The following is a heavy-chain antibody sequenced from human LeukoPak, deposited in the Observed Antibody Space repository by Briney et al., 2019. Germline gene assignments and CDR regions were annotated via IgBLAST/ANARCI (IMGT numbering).Heavy chain of an antibody. CDR3: AKDIGYSVAAPLAFDY. J-gene: IGHJ4*02. D-gene: IGHD6-19*01. CDR2: IKQDGSEK. V-gene: IGHV3-7*03. Sequence: GGSLRLSCAASGFTFSSYWMSWVRQAPGKGLEWVANIKQDGSEKYYVDSVKGRFTISRDNAKNSLYLQMNSLRAEDMALYYCAKDIGYSVAAPLAFDYWGQGTLVTVSS. CDR1: GFTFSSYW.